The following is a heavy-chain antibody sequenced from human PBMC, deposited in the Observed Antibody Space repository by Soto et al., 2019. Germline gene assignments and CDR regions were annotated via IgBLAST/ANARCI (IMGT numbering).Heavy chain of an antibody. CDR1: GYTFTSYG. J-gene: IGHJ3*02. V-gene: IGHV1-18*01. CDR2: ISAYNGNT. D-gene: IGHD2-8*01. Sequence: ASVKVSCKASGYTFTSYGISWVRQAPGQGLEWMGWISAYNGNTNYAQKLQGRVTMTTDTSTSTAYMELRSLRSDNTAVYYCARDSGSDIVLMVYADAFDILGQGTMVTVSS. CDR3: ARDSGSDIVLMVYADAFDI.